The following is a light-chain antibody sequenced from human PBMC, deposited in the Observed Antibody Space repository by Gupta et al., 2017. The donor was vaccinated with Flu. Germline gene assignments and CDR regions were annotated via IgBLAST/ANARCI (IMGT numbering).Light chain of an antibody. V-gene: IGKV1-39*01. Sequence: DIQMTQSPTSLSASVGDRVTITCRASQSISRYLVWYQQRPGKAPNLLIYDASTLQSGVPARFSGSGSGTDFTLTINNLRPEDFATYYCQQSYSTPRTFGPGTKVEIK. CDR3: QQSYSTPRT. CDR1: QSISRY. J-gene: IGKJ3*01. CDR2: DAS.